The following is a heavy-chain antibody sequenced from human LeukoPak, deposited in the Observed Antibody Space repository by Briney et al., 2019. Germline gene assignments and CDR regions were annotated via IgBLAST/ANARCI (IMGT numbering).Heavy chain of an antibody. CDR1: GGSISGSIYY. V-gene: IGHV4-39*07. D-gene: IGHD6-13*01. J-gene: IGHJ4*02. CDR3: ARGGIAAESLDY. CDR2: IHYSGST. Sequence: SETLSLTCTVSGGSISGSIYYWDWIRQTPAKGLEWIGSIHYSGSTYYNPSLKSRVTIFVDTSKNQFSLKLRSVTAADTAVYYCARGGIAAESLDYWGQGTLVTVSS.